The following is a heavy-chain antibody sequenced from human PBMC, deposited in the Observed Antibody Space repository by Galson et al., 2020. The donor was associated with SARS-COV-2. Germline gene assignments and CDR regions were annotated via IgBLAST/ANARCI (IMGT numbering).Heavy chain of an antibody. CDR1: GFTFSSYG. CDR2: IWYDGSNK. Sequence: GGSLRLSCAASGFTFSSYGMHWVRQAPGKGLEWVAVIWYDGSNKYYADSVKGRFIISRDNSKNTLYLQMNSLRAEDTAVYYCARDSGYSYGFYYYYYGMDVWGQGTTVTVSS. D-gene: IGHD5-18*01. CDR3: ARDSGYSYGFYYYYYGMDV. J-gene: IGHJ6*02. V-gene: IGHV3-33*01.